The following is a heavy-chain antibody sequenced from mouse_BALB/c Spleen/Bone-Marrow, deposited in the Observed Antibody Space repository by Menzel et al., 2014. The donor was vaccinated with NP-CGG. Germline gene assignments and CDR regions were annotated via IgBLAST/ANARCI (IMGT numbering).Heavy chain of an antibody. CDR2: IWSGGNT. Sequence: QVQLQQPGPGLVQSSQSLSITCTVSGFSLTTYGVHWVRQSPGKGLEWLGVIWSGGNTDYNAAFISRLSISKDNSKSQVFFKMNSLQANDTAIYYCARNSRIYYDYEGYAMDYWGQGTSVTVSS. D-gene: IGHD2-4*01. V-gene: IGHV2-2*02. CDR1: GFSLTTYG. CDR3: ARNSRIYYDYEGYAMDY. J-gene: IGHJ4*01.